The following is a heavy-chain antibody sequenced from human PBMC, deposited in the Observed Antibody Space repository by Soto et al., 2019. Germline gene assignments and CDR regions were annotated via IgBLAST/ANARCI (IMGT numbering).Heavy chain of an antibody. D-gene: IGHD3-10*01. CDR3: ARVPEFTYGHYFDY. CDR2: IYYSGST. V-gene: IGHV4-39*02. Sequence: SETLSLTCTVSGASISSSTYYWGWIRQPPEKGLEWIGSIYYSGSTYYNPSLKSRVTISVDTSKNQFSLKLSSMTAADTAVYYCARVPEFTYGHYFDYWGQGTLVTVSS. J-gene: IGHJ4*02. CDR1: GASISSSTYY.